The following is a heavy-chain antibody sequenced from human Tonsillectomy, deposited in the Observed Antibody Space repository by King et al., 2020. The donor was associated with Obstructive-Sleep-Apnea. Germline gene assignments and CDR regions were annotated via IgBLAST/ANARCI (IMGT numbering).Heavy chain of an antibody. D-gene: IGHD3-10*01. CDR1: GYSFTSYW. Sequence: QLVQSGAEVKKPGESLKISCKGSGYSFTSYWIGWVRQMPGKGLEWMRIIYPGDSDTRYSPSFQGQVTISTDKSISTAYLQGSSLKASDTAMYYCARQMVRGGSQHWYFDLWGRGTLVSVSS. J-gene: IGHJ2*01. CDR3: ARQMVRGGSQHWYFDL. V-gene: IGHV5-51*01. CDR2: IYPGDSDT.